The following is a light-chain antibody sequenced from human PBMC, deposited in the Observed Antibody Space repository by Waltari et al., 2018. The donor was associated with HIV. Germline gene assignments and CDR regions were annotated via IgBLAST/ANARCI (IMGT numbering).Light chain of an antibody. CDR3: QSYYSDNQV. J-gene: IGLJ3*02. CDR2: ENN. V-gene: IGLV6-57*03. CDR1: SGSIASNY. Sequence: NFILTQPHSVSASPGTTVTISCTRSSGSIASNYVQWYQQRPGSAPTGGIYENNQRASGVPDRFSGSIDSSSNSASLTISGRKTEDEADYYCQSYYSDNQVFGGGNKLTVL.